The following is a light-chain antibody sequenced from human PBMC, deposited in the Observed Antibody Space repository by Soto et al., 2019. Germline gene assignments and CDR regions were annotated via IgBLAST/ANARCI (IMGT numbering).Light chain of an antibody. CDR3: QQFSSYPLT. Sequence: EIVLTQSLGTLSVSPGERATLSCTASQSLRSNFLAWYQQKPGQAPRLLIYDASSRAAGIPDRFSGSGSGTDFTLTITRLEPEDFAVYHCQQFSSYPLTFGGGTKVDI. CDR1: QSLRSNF. J-gene: IGKJ4*01. V-gene: IGKV3-20*01. CDR2: DAS.